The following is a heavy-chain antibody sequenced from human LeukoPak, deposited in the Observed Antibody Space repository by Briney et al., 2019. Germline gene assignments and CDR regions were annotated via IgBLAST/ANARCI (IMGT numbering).Heavy chain of an antibody. J-gene: IGHJ6*02. CDR3: ARDREITIFGVGYYYGIDV. V-gene: IGHV4-61*02. CDR1: GGSISSGSYY. D-gene: IGHD3-3*01. CDR2: IYTSGST. Sequence: SETLSLTCTVSGGSISSGSYYWSWIRQPAGKGLEWIGRIYTSGSTNYNPSLKSRVTISVDTSKNQFSLKLSSVTAADTAVYYCARDREITIFGVGYYYGIDVWGQGTTVTVSS.